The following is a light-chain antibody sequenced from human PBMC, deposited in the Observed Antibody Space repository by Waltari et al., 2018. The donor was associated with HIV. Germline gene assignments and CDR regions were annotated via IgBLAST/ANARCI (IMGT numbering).Light chain of an antibody. CDR3: QQYYSTLT. CDR2: WAS. V-gene: IGKV4-1*01. Sequence: IVMTQPPDSLAVSLGERATINCKSSQSVLYSFNNKNYLAWYQKKPGQPPKLLISWASTRESGVPDRFSGSGSGTDFTLTISSLQAEDVAVYYCQQYYSTLTFGGGTKVEIK. J-gene: IGKJ4*01. CDR1: QSVLYSFNNKNY.